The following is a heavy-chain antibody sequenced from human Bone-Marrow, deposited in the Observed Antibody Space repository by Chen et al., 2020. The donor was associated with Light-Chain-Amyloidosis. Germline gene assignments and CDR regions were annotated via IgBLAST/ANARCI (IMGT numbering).Heavy chain of an antibody. CDR1: GYLFIGFY. Sequence: QVQLVQSGAEGKEPGDSVALSCKTSGYLFIGFYIHWIRQAPGEGLQWMGRIKPSSGATNYAQQFQGRITLSRDTSVNTAYMELHNLTSDATAVYFCAREGGVAAPLDHWGQGTLVTVSA. V-gene: IGHV1-2*06. CDR3: AREGGVAAPLDH. D-gene: IGHD6-13*01. CDR2: IKPSSGAT. J-gene: IGHJ4*02.